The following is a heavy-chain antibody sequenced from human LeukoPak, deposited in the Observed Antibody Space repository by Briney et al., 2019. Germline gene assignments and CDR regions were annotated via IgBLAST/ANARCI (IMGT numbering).Heavy chain of an antibody. CDR3: ARERYDSSGYYSPGHWFDP. CDR1: GYTFTSYG. Sequence: ASVKVSCKXSGYTFTSYGISWVQQAPGQGLEWMGRISAYNGNTNYSQKLQGRVTMTTDTSTSTAYMELRSLRSDDTAVYYCARERYDSSGYYSPGHWFDPWGQGTLVTVSS. J-gene: IGHJ5*02. D-gene: IGHD3-22*01. V-gene: IGHV1-18*01. CDR2: ISAYNGNT.